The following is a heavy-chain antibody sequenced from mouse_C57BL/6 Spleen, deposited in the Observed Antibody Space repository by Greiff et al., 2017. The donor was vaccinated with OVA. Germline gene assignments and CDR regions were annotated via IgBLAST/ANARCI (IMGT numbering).Heavy chain of an antibody. CDR3: TRYDYGSSSYAMDY. CDR1: GFTFSSYA. J-gene: IGHJ4*01. D-gene: IGHD1-1*01. V-gene: IGHV5-9-1*02. Sequence: EVHLVESGEGLVKPGGSLKLSCAASGFTFSSYAMSWVRQTPEKRLEWVAYISSGGDYIYYADTVKGRFTISRDNARNTLYLQMSSLKSEDTAMYYCTRYDYGSSSYAMDYWGQGTSVTVSS. CDR2: ISSGGDYI.